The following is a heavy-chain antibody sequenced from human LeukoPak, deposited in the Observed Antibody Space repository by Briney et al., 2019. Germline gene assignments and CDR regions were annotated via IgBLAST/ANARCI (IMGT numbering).Heavy chain of an antibody. CDR3: VRDLGIRVAGPFLDY. V-gene: IGHV3-21*01. D-gene: IGHD6-19*01. CDR2: ISSTSNNI. J-gene: IGHJ4*02. CDR1: GFTFSTYS. Sequence: GGSLRLSCAASGFTFSTYSMNWVRQAPGKGLEWVSSISSTSNNIYYAASMKGRFTISRDYAKHALYLQMNSLRAADTAVYYCVRDLGIRVAGPFLDYWGQGSLVTVSS.